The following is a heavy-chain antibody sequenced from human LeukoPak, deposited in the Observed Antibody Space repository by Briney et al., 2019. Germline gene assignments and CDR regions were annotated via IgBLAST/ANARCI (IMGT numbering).Heavy chain of an antibody. CDR2: IKQDGSEQ. D-gene: IGHD2-2*01. CDR3: ARWRGGFCSSTSCPGGLDY. V-gene: IGHV3-7*01. J-gene: IGHJ4*02. Sequence: GGSLRLSCAASGFTFSSYWMSWVRQAPGKGLEWVANIKQDGSEQYYVDSVKGRFTISRDNAKNSLYLQMNSLRAEDTAVYYCARWRGGFCSSTSCPGGLDYWGQGTLVTVSS. CDR1: GFTFSSYW.